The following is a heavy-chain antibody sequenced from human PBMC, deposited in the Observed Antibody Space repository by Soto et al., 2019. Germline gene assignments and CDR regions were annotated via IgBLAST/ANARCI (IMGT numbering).Heavy chain of an antibody. CDR2: INPSGGST. D-gene: IGHD3-16*02. V-gene: IGHV1-46*01. Sequence: ASVKVSCKASGYTFTDYYIHWVRQAPGQGLERIGWINPSGGSTSYAQKFQGRVTMTRDTSTSTVYMELSSLRSEDTAVYYCAREGRYSHFDYWGQGTLVTVSS. J-gene: IGHJ4*02. CDR3: AREGRYSHFDY. CDR1: GYTFTDYY.